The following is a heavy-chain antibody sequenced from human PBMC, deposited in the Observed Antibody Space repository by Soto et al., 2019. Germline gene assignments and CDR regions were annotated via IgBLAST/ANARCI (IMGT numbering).Heavy chain of an antibody. CDR2: VYSSGRT. D-gene: IGHD6-19*01. Sequence: QLQLQESGPGLVRPSQTLSLTCSVSGGSITSGGYYWGWIRQLPGKGLEWVAYVYSSGRTYYNPTLERRLAISLDTAKNQVSRIPGAVTVADTAMYCRARDHKGVKEAGDIGGQGAMATVSS. CDR3: ARDHKGVKEAGDI. V-gene: IGHV4-31*03. J-gene: IGHJ3*02. CDR1: GGSITSGGYY.